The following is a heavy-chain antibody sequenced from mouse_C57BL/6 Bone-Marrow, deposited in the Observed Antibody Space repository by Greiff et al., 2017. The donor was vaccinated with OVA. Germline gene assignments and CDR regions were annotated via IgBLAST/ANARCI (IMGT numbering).Heavy chain of an antibody. CDR1: GYTFTDYE. Sequence: QVHVKQSGAELVRPGASVTLSCKASGYTFTDYEMHWVKQTPVHGLEWIGAIDPETGGTAYNQKFKGKAILTADKSSSTAYMELRSLTSEDSAVYYCTREGLYYYGSSYEGYWGQGTTLTVSS. V-gene: IGHV1-15*01. CDR3: TREGLYYYGSSYEGY. J-gene: IGHJ2*01. CDR2: IDPETGGT. D-gene: IGHD1-1*01.